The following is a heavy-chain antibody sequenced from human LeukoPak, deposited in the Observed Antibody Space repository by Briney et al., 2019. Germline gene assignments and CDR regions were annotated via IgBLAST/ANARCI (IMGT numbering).Heavy chain of an antibody. CDR3: AKGSGVWGSYRGIDY. CDR2: IWYDGSNK. D-gene: IGHD3-16*02. Sequence: GGSLRLSCAAPGFTFSSDGMHWVRQAPGKGLEWVADIWYDGSNKYYADSVKGRFTISRDNSKNTLYMQMNSLRAEDTAVYYCAKGSGVWGSYRGIDYWGQGTLVTVSS. J-gene: IGHJ4*02. V-gene: IGHV3-33*06. CDR1: GFTFSSDG.